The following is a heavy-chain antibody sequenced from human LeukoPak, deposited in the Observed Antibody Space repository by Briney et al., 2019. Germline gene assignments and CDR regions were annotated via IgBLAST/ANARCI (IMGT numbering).Heavy chain of an antibody. CDR3: ARDGYSSSWYGWFDP. CDR2: ISTSGRTI. D-gene: IGHD6-13*01. J-gene: IGHJ5*02. Sequence: GGSLRLSCAASGFTFSSYEMNWVRQAPGKGLEWVSYISTSGRTIYYADSVKGRFTISRDNSRNTLYLQMNSLRAEDTALYYCARDGYSSSWYGWFDPWGQGALVTVSS. V-gene: IGHV3-48*03. CDR1: GFTFSSYE.